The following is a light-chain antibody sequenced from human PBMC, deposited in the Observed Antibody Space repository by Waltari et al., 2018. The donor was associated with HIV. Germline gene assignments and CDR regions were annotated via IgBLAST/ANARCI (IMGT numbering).Light chain of an antibody. V-gene: IGKV4-1*01. CDR2: WAS. CDR1: RSVLYTSNNKNY. Sequence: DIVMTQSPDSLAVSLGERATINCKSRRSVLYTSNNKNYLAWYQHKPGQPPKLLIYWASTRQSGVPDRFSGSGSGTDFTLAINNLQAEDVAVYYCQQYYSIPRTFGQGTKVEIK. CDR3: QQYYSIPRT. J-gene: IGKJ1*01.